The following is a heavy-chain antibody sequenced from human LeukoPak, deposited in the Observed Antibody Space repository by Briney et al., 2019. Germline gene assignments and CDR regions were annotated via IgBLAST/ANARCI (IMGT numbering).Heavy chain of an antibody. D-gene: IGHD3-22*01. CDR1: GFTFSSYG. Sequence: PGGSLRLSCAASGFTFSSYGMHWVRQAPGKGLEWVAFIRYDGSNKYYADSVKGRFTISRDNSKNTLYLQMNSLRAEDTAVYYCAKDSTPDYYDSSSYFDYWGQGTLVTVSS. CDR2: IRYDGSNK. CDR3: AKDSTPDYYDSSSYFDY. V-gene: IGHV3-30*02. J-gene: IGHJ4*02.